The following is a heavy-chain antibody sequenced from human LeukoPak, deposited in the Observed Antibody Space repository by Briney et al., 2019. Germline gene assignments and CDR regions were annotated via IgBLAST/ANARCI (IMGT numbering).Heavy chain of an antibody. J-gene: IGHJ5*02. CDR2: ISGSGDST. D-gene: IGHD2/OR15-2a*01. CDR1: GFTFSTSA. CDR3: AKDISTSS. V-gene: IGHV3-23*01. Sequence: PGGSLRLSCVASGFTFSTSAMTWVRLGPGKGLEWVSAISGSGDSTYYTDSVKGWFTVSRDNSKNTLYLHMTSLGAEDTAIYYCAKDISTSSWGQGTLVTVSS.